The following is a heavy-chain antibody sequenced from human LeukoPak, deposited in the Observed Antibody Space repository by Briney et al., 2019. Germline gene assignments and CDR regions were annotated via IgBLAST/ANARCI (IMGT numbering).Heavy chain of an antibody. CDR3: VRGVQVRASVSLGV. J-gene: IGHJ4*01. CDR1: GFFLSGYW. CDR2: MNSGGTNI. D-gene: IGHD3-3*01. Sequence: PGVSLRLSCAASGFFLSGYWMHWVRQASGGGLVGVSRMNSGGTNIKYADAVEGRFPISRDNVDNRLHLQVNSLSGEDTAVYLCVRGVQVRASVSLGVWGQGTLV. V-gene: IGHV3-74*01.